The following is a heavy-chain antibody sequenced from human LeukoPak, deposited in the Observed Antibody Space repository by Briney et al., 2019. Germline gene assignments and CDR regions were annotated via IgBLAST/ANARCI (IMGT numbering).Heavy chain of an antibody. CDR3: ARLGGSYSSGWYGWDIDYFDY. V-gene: IGHV4-59*08. CDR1: GGSISNYY. J-gene: IGHJ4*02. Sequence: NSSETLSLTCTVSGGSISNYYWSWIRQPPGKGLEWIAYIYSTGSAIYNPSLRSRVTISVDTSKNQFSLKLSSVTAADTAVYYCARLGGSYSSGWYGWDIDYFDYWGQGTLVTVSS. D-gene: IGHD6-19*01. CDR2: IYSTGSA.